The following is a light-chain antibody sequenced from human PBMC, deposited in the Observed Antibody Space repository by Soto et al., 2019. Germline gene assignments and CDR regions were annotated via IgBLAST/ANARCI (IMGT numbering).Light chain of an antibody. CDR1: QSLVHSDGIAY. V-gene: IGKV2-30*02. J-gene: IGKJ5*01. CDR3: MQGTHWPIT. CDR2: KVS. Sequence: DAVMTQSPLSLPVTLGQPASISRKSNQSLVHSDGIAYFSWFQQRPGRSPRRIIYKVSNRDSGVPARFSGSGSGTDFALKISRVEAEDVGVYYCMQGTHWPITLGQGTRLEIK.